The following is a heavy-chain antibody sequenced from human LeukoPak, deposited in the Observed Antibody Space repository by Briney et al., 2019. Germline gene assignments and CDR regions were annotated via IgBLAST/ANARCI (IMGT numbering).Heavy chain of an antibody. D-gene: IGHD5/OR15-5a*01. CDR2: INPNTGGT. CDR3: ARSTVNFYFFDK. CDR1: GYTFTGYY. J-gene: IGHJ4*02. V-gene: IGHV1-2*02. Sequence: ASVKVSCKASGYTFTGYYIHWVRQAPGQGLEWMGWINPNTGGTVHAQKFQGRVTMARDTSFSTAYMDPIRLTSDDTAVYYCARSTVNFYFFDKWGQGTLVTVSS.